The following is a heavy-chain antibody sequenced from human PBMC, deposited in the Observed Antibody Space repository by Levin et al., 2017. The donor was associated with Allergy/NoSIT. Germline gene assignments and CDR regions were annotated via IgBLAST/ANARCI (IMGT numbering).Heavy chain of an antibody. J-gene: IGHJ4*02. CDR1: GFTFSRYG. CDR2: ISGNGDTT. V-gene: IGHV3-23*01. Sequence: GGSLRLSCAASGFTFSRYGMSWVRQAPGKGLEWISAISGNGDTTYYAGSVKGRFTISRDNSENTLYLQMNSLRAEDTALYYCAKDLAWALDYWGQGTLVTVSS. CDR3: AKDLAWALDY.